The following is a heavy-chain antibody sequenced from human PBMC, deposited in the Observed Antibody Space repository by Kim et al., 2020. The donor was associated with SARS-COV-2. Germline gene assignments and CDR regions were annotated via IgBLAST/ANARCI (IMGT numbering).Heavy chain of an antibody. V-gene: IGHV3-48*03. CDR2: ISSSGSTI. J-gene: IGHJ4*02. D-gene: IGHD3-22*01. Sequence: GGSLRLSCAASGFTFSSYEMNWVRQAPGKGLEWVSYISSSGSTIYYADSVKGRFTISRDNAKNSLYLQMNSLRAEDTAVYYCARGSTMIVVVITTMFDYWGQGTLVTVSS. CDR1: GFTFSSYE. CDR3: ARGSTMIVVVITTMFDY.